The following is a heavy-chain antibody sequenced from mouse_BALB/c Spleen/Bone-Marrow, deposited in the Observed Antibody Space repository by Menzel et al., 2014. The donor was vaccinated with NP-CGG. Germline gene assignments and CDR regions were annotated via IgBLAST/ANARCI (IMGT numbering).Heavy chain of an antibody. V-gene: IGHV3-2*02. J-gene: IGHJ1*01. CDR3: ARSADWYFDV. CDR2: ISYSGST. CDR1: GYSITSDYA. Sequence: EVKLMESGPGLVKPSQSLSLTCTVTGYSITSDYAWNWIRQFPGNKLEWMGYISYSGSTSYNPPLKSRISITRDTSKTQFFLQLNSVTTEDTATYYCARSADWYFDVWGAGTTVTVSS.